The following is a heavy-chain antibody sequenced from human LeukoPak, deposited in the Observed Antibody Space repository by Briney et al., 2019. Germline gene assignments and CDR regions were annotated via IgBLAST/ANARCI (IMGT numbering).Heavy chain of an antibody. D-gene: IGHD3-22*01. Sequence: PSETLSLTCTVSGGSISSYYWSWIRQPPGKGLEWIGYIYYSGSTYYNPSLKSRVTISVDTSKNQFSLKLSSVTAADTAVYYCARDPAYDNYYFDYWGQGTLVTVSS. J-gene: IGHJ4*02. CDR3: ARDPAYDNYYFDY. V-gene: IGHV4-59*12. CDR2: IYYSGST. CDR1: GGSISSYY.